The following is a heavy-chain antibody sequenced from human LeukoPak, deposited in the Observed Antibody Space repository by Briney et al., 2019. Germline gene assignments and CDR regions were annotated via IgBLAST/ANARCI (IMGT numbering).Heavy chain of an antibody. Sequence: HPGRSLRLSCAASGFTFSSYGMHWVRQAPGKGLEWVAVISYDGSNKYYADSVKGRFTISRDNSKNTLYLQMNSLRAEDTAVYYCARGNYYGPGSYYRRDYYYYYMDVWGKGTTVTVTS. V-gene: IGHV3-30*03. D-gene: IGHD3-10*01. J-gene: IGHJ6*03. CDR2: ISYDGSNK. CDR1: GFTFSSYG. CDR3: ARGNYYGPGSYYRRDYYYYYMDV.